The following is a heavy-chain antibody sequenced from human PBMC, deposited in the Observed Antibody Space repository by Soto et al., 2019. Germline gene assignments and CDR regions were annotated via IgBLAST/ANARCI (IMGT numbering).Heavy chain of an antibody. Sequence: GGSLRLSCAASGFTFSSYAMSWVRQAPGKGLEWVSAISGSGGSTYYADSVKGRFTISRDNSKNTLYLQMNSLRAEDTAVYYCAMSIVGATTGFFDYWGQGTLVTVSS. V-gene: IGHV3-23*01. CDR2: ISGSGGST. CDR1: GFTFSSYA. D-gene: IGHD1-26*01. CDR3: AMSIVGATTGFFDY. J-gene: IGHJ4*02.